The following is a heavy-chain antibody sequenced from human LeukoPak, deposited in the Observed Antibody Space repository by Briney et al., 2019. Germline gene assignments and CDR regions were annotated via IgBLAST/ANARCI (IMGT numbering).Heavy chain of an antibody. CDR3: ARLPGDDYPPSCFDP. Sequence: PSETLSLTCIVSGGSISNYYWNWIRQPPGKGLEWIGRISYSGSTNYNPSLMGRVTISVDTSKNQFSLKLSSVTAADTAVYYCARLPGDDYPPSCFDPWGQGTLVTVSS. CDR1: GGSISNYY. CDR2: ISYSGST. V-gene: IGHV4-59*08. D-gene: IGHD4-11*01. J-gene: IGHJ5*02.